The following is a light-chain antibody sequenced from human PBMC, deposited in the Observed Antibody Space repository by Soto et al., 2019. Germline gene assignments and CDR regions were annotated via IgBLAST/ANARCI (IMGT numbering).Light chain of an antibody. J-gene: IGKJ5*01. CDR3: QQYSSYPLT. CDR2: DAS. Sequence: DIQMTQSPSSLSASIGDSVTISCQASQNINIYLNWYQQKPGTAPKLLIYDASNLQTGVPSRFSASGSGTHFTFTITSLQPEDIATYYCQQYSSYPLTFGQGTRLEIK. V-gene: IGKV1-33*01. CDR1: QNINIY.